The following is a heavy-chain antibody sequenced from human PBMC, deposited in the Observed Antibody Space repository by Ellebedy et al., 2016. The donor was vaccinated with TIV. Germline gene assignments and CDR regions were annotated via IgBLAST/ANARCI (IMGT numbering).Heavy chain of an antibody. D-gene: IGHD6-13*01. V-gene: IGHV3-66*01. CDR1: EFTVGNNY. CDR3: ARMYSSSWYPDY. Sequence: GESLKISCTASEFTVGNNYMAWVRQAPGKGLEWVSLIYSGGTTHYADSVKGRFTISRDSFKNTLYLQMNSLRAEDTAVYYCARMYSSSWYPDYWGQGTQVTVSS. J-gene: IGHJ4*02. CDR2: IYSGGTT.